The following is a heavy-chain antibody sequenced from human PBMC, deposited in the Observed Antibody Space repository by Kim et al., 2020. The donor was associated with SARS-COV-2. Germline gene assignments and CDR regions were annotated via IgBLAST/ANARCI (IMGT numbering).Heavy chain of an antibody. J-gene: IGHJ5*02. V-gene: IGHV3-66*04. Sequence: GGTTFCGDAVKGRYTNSRDESKNTLYLQMNSLRAEDTAVYYCAGHGSFGPWGQGTLVTVSS. CDR3: AGHGSFGP. CDR2: GGTT. D-gene: IGHD6-19*01.